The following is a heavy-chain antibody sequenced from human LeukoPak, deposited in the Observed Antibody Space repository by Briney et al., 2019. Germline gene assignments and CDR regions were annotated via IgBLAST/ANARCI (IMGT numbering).Heavy chain of an antibody. CDR3: ARGFVVVPAQHAFDI. CDR1: GGSFSGYY. Sequence: PSETLSLTCAVYGGSFSGYYWSWIRQPAGKGLEWIGRIYTSGSTNYNPSLKSRVTISVDTSKNQFSLKLSSVTAADTAVYYCARGFVVVPAQHAFDIWGQGTMVTVSS. J-gene: IGHJ3*02. CDR2: IYTSGST. D-gene: IGHD2-2*01. V-gene: IGHV4-59*10.